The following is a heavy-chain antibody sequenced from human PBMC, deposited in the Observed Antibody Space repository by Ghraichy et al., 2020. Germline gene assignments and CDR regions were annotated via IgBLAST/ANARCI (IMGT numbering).Heavy chain of an antibody. D-gene: IGHD2-15*01. Sequence: GGSLRLSCAASGFTFSSHWMDWVRQAPGKGLEWVANINGDGSERYHVDSVKGRFTVSRDNAKNSLFLQMNGLKVEDTAVYYCARNRGWFRLYTWGQGTLVTVSS. CDR2: INGDGSER. V-gene: IGHV3-7*01. CDR1: GFTFSSHW. J-gene: IGHJ5*02. CDR3: ARNRGWFRLYT.